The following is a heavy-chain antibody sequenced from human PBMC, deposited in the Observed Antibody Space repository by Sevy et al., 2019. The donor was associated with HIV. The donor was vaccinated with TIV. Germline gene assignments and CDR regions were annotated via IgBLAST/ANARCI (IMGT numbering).Heavy chain of an antibody. V-gene: IGHV3-49*04. D-gene: IGHD1-26*01. CDR2: IRNKAYGGTT. Sequence: GGSLRLSCTASGFTFGQYALSWVRQAPGKGLEWVGLIRNKAYGGTTEYAASVKGRFTISRDDSKSIAYLQMSSLKTDDTAVYFCSRGGSFSPLDYWGQGTLVTVSS. CDR3: SRGGSFSPLDY. J-gene: IGHJ4*02. CDR1: GFTFGQYA.